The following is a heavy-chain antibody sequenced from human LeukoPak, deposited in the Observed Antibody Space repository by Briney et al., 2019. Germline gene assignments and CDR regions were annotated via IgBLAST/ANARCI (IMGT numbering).Heavy chain of an antibody. V-gene: IGHV3-30-3*01. J-gene: IGHJ6*02. CDR1: GFTFSSYA. CDR2: ISYDGSNK. Sequence: GGSLRLSCAASGFTFSSYAMHWVRQAPGKGLEWVAVISYDGSNKYYADSVKGRFTISRDNSKNTLYLQMNSLRAEDTAVYYCARDRLSSGWRVYYYYCGMDVWGQGTTVTVSS. D-gene: IGHD6-19*01. CDR3: ARDRLSSGWRVYYYYCGMDV.